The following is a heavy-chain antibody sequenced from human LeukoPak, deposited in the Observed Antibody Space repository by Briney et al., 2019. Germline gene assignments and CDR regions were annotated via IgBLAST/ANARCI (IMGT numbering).Heavy chain of an antibody. D-gene: IGHD6-6*01. J-gene: IGHJ4*02. V-gene: IGHV4-39*02. CDR1: GGSISSSSYY. Sequence: PSETLSLTCTVSGGSISSSSYYWGWIRQPPGKGLEWIGSIYYSGSTYYNPSLKSRVTISVDTSKNQFSLKLSSVTAADTAVYYCAREGAARPFDYWGQGTLVTVSS. CDR2: IYYSGST. CDR3: AREGAARPFDY.